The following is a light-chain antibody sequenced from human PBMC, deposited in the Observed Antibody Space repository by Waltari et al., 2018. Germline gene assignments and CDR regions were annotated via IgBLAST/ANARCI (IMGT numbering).Light chain of an antibody. Sequence: SALTQPASVSGSPGQSITISCTGTSSDVGSYNLVSSYQQHPGKAPKLMIYEGSKRPSGVSNRFSGSKSGNTASLTISGLQAEDEADYYCCSYAGSSTPWVFGGGTKLTVL. CDR3: CSYAGSSTPWV. J-gene: IGLJ3*02. V-gene: IGLV2-23*01. CDR1: SSDVGSYNL. CDR2: EGS.